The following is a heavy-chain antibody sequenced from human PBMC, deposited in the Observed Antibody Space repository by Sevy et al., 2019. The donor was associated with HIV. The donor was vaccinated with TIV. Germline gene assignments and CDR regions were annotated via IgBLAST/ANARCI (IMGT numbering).Heavy chain of an antibody. CDR2: INGGGDST. CDR1: GFIFSSYA. J-gene: IGHJ4*02. D-gene: IGHD4-17*01. Sequence: GGSLRLSCEASGFIFSSYAMSWIRQAPGKGLEWVSGINGGGDSTWYADSVKGRFTISRDNSKKVLYLQMNSLRAEDTAFYYCAKDYYGVGGYYFDYWGQRTLVTVSS. V-gene: IGHV3-23*01. CDR3: AKDYYGVGGYYFDY.